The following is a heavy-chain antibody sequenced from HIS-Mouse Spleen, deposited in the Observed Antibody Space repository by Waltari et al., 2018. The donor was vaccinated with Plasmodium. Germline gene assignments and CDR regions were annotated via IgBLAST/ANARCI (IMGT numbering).Heavy chain of an antibody. J-gene: IGHJ4*02. Sequence: QVQLQQWGAGLLKPSETLSLTCAVYGGSFSGYYLSWIRQPPGKGLAWIGEINHSGGTNYNPSLKRRVTISVDTSKNQCSLKLSSVTAADTAVYYCARLVVVASKDSYWGQGTLVTVSS. CDR2: INHSGGT. V-gene: IGHV4-34*01. D-gene: IGHD2-15*01. CDR3: ARLVVVASKDSY. CDR1: GGSFSGYY.